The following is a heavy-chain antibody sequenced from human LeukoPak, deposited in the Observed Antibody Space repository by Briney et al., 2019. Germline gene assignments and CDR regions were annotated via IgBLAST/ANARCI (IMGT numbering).Heavy chain of an antibody. Sequence: GASVKVSCKVSGYTLTELSMHWVRQAPGQGLEWMGWINPNSGGTNYAQKFQGRVTMTRDTSITTAYMELSRLRSDDTAVYYCARDLRIAVAGASYWYFDLWGRGTLVTVSS. CDR3: ARDLRIAVAGASYWYFDL. J-gene: IGHJ2*01. CDR1: GYTLTELS. V-gene: IGHV1-2*02. D-gene: IGHD6-19*01. CDR2: INPNSGGT.